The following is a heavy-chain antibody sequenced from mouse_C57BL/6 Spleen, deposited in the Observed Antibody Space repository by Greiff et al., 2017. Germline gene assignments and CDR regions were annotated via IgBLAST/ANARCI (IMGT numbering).Heavy chain of an antibody. CDR1: GFTFSSYG. CDR3: ARQGYYGSSYSYYAMDY. J-gene: IGHJ4*01. CDR2: ISSGGSYT. V-gene: IGHV5-6*01. Sequence: EVHLVESGGDLVKPGGSLKLSCAASGFTFSSYGMSWVRQTPDKRLEWVATISSGGSYTYYPDSVKGRFTISRDNAKNTLYLQMSSLKSEDTAMYYCARQGYYGSSYSYYAMDYWGQGTSVTVSS. D-gene: IGHD1-1*01.